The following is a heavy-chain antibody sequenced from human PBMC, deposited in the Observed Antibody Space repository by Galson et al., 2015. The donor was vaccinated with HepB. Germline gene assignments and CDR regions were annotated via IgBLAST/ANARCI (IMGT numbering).Heavy chain of an antibody. V-gene: IGHV2-5*02. CDR2: IYWDDDK. Sequence: PALVKPTQTLTLTCTFSGFSLNTSGAGVGWVRQPPGKDLECLALIYWDDDKRYNPSLKTRLTITKDTSKHLVVLTMTNTDPADTATYYCAHSVLFDLGSYPYYNYDFYMDVWGKGTTVTVSS. D-gene: IGHD3-16*02. CDR3: AHSVLFDLGSYPYYNYDFYMDV. J-gene: IGHJ6*03. CDR1: GFSLNTSGAG.